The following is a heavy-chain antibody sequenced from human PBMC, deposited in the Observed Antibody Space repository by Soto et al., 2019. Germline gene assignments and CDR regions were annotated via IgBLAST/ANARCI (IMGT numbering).Heavy chain of an antibody. V-gene: IGHV4-59*01. CDR1: GGSISSYY. Sequence: SETLSLTCTVSGGSISSYYWSWIRQPPGKGLEWIGYIYYSGRTNYNPSLKSRVTISVDTSKNQFSLKLSSVTAADTAVYYCARDGGRYYDILTGYYQGLPSDAFDIWGQGTMVTVSS. D-gene: IGHD3-9*01. J-gene: IGHJ3*02. CDR2: IYYSGRT. CDR3: ARDGGRYYDILTGYYQGLPSDAFDI.